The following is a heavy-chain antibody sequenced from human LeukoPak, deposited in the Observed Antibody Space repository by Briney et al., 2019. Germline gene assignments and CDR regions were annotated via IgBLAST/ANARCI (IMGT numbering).Heavy chain of an antibody. J-gene: IGHJ3*01. CDR3: ARPYSRGWRGAFDV. Sequence: SETLSLTCTVSGGSISGYYYNWIRQPPGKGLEWIGNIYYTGSTNYNPSLKSRVTISVDTSKNQFSLRLSSVTAADTAVYYCARPYSRGWRGAFDVWGQGTMVTVSS. D-gene: IGHD6-25*01. V-gene: IGHV4-59*01. CDR1: GGSISGYY. CDR2: IYYTGST.